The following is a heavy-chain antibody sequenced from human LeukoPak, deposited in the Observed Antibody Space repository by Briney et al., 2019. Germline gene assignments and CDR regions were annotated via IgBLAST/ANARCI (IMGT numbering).Heavy chain of an antibody. CDR1: GFTFSSYS. CDR3: ARDPLEGSWYFDL. V-gene: IGHV3-21*01. D-gene: IGHD5-24*01. Sequence: GGSLRLSCAASGFTFSSYSVNWVRQAPGKGLEWVSSISSTSSYIYYADSVKGRFTISRDNAKNSLFLQMNSLRAGDTAVYYCARDPLEGSWYFDLWGRGTLVTVSS. J-gene: IGHJ2*01. CDR2: ISSTSSYI.